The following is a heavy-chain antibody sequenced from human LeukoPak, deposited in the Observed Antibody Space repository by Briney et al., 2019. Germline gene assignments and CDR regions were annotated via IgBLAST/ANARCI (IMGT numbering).Heavy chain of an antibody. CDR3: ARIGYCSSTSCYDSAFDI. Sequence: KPSETLSLTCAVYGGSFSGYYWSWIRQPPGKGLEWIGEINHSGSTNYNPSLKSRVTISVDTSKNQFSLKLSSVTAADTAVYYCARIGYCSSTSCYDSAFDIWGQGTMVTVSS. CDR2: INHSGST. CDR1: GGSFSGYY. J-gene: IGHJ3*02. D-gene: IGHD2-2*01. V-gene: IGHV4-34*01.